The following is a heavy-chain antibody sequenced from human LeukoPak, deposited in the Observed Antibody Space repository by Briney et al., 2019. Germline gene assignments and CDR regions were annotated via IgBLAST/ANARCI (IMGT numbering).Heavy chain of an antibody. D-gene: IGHD6-19*01. CDR3: ALLFRGRIAVAGNH. CDR2: MNPNGGNT. J-gene: IGHJ5*02. CDR1: GYTFTSFD. V-gene: IGHV1-8*01. Sequence: ASVKVSCEASGYTFTSFDINWVRQASGQGLEWMGGMNPNGGNTDYAQKFQGRVTMTRNTSKSTAYMELSSLRSEDTAVYYCALLFRGRIAVAGNHWGQGTLVTVSS.